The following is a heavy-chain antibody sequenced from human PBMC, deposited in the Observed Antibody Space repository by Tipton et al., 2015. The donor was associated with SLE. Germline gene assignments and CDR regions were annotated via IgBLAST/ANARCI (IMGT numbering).Heavy chain of an antibody. Sequence: QLVQSGAEVKKPGSSVKVSCKASGGTFSNYAISWVRQAPGQGLEWMGVIIPLFGSANYAQKFQGRVTITTDESTSTAYMELSSLRAEDTAVYYCARLVAPDYFDYWGQGTLVTVSS. CDR1: GGTFSNYA. CDR2: IIPLFGSA. J-gene: IGHJ4*02. V-gene: IGHV1-69*01. D-gene: IGHD2-8*02. CDR3: ARLVAPDYFDY.